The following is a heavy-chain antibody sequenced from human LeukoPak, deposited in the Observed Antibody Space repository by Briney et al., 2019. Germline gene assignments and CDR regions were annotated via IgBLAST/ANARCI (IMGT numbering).Heavy chain of an antibody. J-gene: IGHJ4*02. V-gene: IGHV3-21*01. Sequence: GGSLRPSCAASGFTFSSYSMTWVRQSPGKGLEWVSSISRNSGYIYYTDSMKGRLTISRDNANNSLYLQMNNLRAEDTAMYYCARGRRTGDRGYYFDYWGQGTLVTVSS. CDR2: ISRNSGYI. D-gene: IGHD7-27*01. CDR3: ARGRRTGDRGYYFDY. CDR1: GFTFSSYS.